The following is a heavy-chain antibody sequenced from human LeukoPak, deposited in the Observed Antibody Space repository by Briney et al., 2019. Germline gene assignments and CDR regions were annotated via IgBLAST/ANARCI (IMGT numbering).Heavy chain of an antibody. Sequence: PSETLSLTXTASGGSISSYYWSWIRQPAGKGLEWIGRIYTSGSTNYNPSLKSRVTMSVDTSKNQFSLKLSSVTAADTAVYYCAADVAVAGRRGFDYWGQGTLVTVSS. CDR3: AADVAVAGRRGFDY. CDR2: IYTSGST. D-gene: IGHD6-19*01. J-gene: IGHJ4*02. CDR1: GGSISSYY. V-gene: IGHV4-4*07.